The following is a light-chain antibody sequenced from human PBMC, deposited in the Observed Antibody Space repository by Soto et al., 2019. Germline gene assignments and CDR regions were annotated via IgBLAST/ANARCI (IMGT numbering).Light chain of an antibody. J-gene: IGKJ1*01. CDR2: SAS. CDR1: QDIDTY. CDR3: QQLQGYPRV. V-gene: IGKV1-9*01. Sequence: DIQLTQSPSFLSASVGDRVTITCRASQDIDTYLVWYQQKPGKAPTLLIYSASTLQSGVPSRFSGSGSGTQFTLTISSLQPEDSASYYCQQLQGYPRVFGQGTKMEIK.